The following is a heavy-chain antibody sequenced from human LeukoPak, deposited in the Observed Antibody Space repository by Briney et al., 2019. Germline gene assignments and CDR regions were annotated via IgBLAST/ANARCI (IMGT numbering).Heavy chain of an antibody. CDR3: SRESGAFCPFGY. CDR2: IYDSGST. V-gene: IGHV4-59*12. J-gene: IGHJ4*02. Sequence: SETLSLTCSVSGGSMTNLYWTWIRQPPGKGLEWIGDIYDSGSTRYNTSLESRVTISVDTSKNQLSLKLTSVTAAVTAIYYSSRESGAFCPFGYWGQGTLVIVPS. D-gene: IGHD1-26*01. CDR1: GGSMTNLY.